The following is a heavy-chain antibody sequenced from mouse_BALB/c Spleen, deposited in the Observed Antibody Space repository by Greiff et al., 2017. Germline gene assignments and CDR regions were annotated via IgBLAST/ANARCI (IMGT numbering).Heavy chain of an antibody. D-gene: IGHD2-1*01. V-gene: IGHV5-17*02. CDR2: ISSGSSTI. J-gene: IGHJ2*01. CDR1: GFTFSSFG. Sequence: EVKLVESGGGLVQPGGSRKLSCAASGFTFSSFGMHWVRQAPEKGLEWVAYISSGSSTIYYADTVKGRFTISRDNPKNTLFLQMTSLRSEDTAMYYCARSFGNPYFDYWGQGTTLTVSS. CDR3: ARSFGNPYFDY.